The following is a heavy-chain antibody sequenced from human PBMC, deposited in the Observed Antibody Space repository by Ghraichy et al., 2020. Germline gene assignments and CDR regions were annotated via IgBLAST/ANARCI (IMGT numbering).Heavy chain of an antibody. CDR3: ARDLYSSGWYYFDY. CDR2: IYYSGST. Sequence: SETLSLTCTVSGGSISSGDYYWSWIRQPPGKGLEWIGYIYYSGSTYYNPSLKSRVTISVDTSKNQFSLKLSSVTAADTAVYYCARDLYSSGWYYFDYWGQGTLVTVSS. V-gene: IGHV4-30-4*01. CDR1: GGSISSGDYY. J-gene: IGHJ4*02. D-gene: IGHD6-19*01.